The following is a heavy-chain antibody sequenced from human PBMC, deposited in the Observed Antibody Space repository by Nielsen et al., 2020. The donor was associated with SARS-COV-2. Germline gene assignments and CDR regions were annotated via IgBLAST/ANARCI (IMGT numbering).Heavy chain of an antibody. V-gene: IGHV3-33*05. D-gene: IGHD2-15*01. Sequence: WIRQPPGKGLEWVAVISYDGSNKYYADSVKGRFTISRDNSKNTLYLQMNSLRAEDTAVYYCARDLVYYGMDVWGQGTTVTVSS. CDR3: ARDLVYYGMDV. J-gene: IGHJ6*02. CDR2: ISYDGSNK.